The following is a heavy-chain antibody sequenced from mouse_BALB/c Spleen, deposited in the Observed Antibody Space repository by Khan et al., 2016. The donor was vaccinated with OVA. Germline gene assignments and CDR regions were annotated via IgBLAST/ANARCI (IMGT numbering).Heavy chain of an antibody. D-gene: IGHD1-1*01. CDR2: VSTGGGYT. V-gene: IGHV5-6*01. J-gene: IGHJ3*01. CDR3: ARLAYYYDSEGFAY. CDR1: GFTFSTYG. Sequence: EVELVESGGDLVKPGGSLKLSCAASGFTFSTYGMSWVHQTPDKRLEWVATVSTGGGYTYYPDSVKGRFTISRDNAKNTLYLQMNSLKSEDTAMFYCARLAYYYDSEGFAYWGQGTLVTVSA.